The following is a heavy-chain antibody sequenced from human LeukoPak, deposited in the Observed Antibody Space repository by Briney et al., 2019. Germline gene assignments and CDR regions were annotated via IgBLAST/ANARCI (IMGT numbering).Heavy chain of an antibody. D-gene: IGHD5-24*01. CDR1: GYTFTGYY. CDR2: INPNSGDP. J-gene: IGHJ4*02. CDR3: ARGGDGNRRDFDY. V-gene: IGHV1-2*02. Sequence: GASVKVSCKASGYTFTGYYMHWLRQAPGQGLQWMGWINPNSGDPNYAQTFQGRVTMTRDTSISTAYMQLNSLRSDDTAVYYCARGGDGNRRDFDYWGQGTLVTVSS.